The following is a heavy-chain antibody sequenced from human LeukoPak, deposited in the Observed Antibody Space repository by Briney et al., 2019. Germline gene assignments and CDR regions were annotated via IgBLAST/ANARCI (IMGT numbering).Heavy chain of an antibody. D-gene: IGHD6-19*01. J-gene: IGHJ4*02. CDR3: AKDSGNSGWYVDN. CDR1: GFTFSSYA. CDR2: ISASGAGT. Sequence: PGGSLRLSCAASGFTFSSYAMRWFRQAPAKGLEWVSSISASGAGTYYADSVKGRFTISRDNSKNTEYLQMNSLRAEDTTVYYCAKDSGNSGWYVDNWGQGTLVTVSS. V-gene: IGHV3-23*01.